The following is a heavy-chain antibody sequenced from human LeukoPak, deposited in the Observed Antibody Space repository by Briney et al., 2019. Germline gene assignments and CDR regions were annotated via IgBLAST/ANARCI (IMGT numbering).Heavy chain of an antibody. CDR1: AFTFSDYS. CDR3: VKDGAQPGYFFDF. V-gene: IGHV3-23*01. Sequence: AGGSLRLSCIGSAFTFSDYSMTWVRQVPGRGLEWVSVVSASGGETNYADSVKGRFSTHRDNLRNTVYLQMHDLRAEDTAVYFCVKDGAQPGYFFDFWGQGALVTVSS. D-gene: IGHD2/OR15-2a*01. CDR2: VSASGGET. J-gene: IGHJ4*02.